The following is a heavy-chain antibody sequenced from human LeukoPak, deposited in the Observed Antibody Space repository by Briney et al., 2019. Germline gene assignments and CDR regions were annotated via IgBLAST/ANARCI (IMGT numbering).Heavy chain of an antibody. Sequence: GGSLRLSCAVSGFTFSSYWMSWVRQAPGKGLEWVANIKQDGSEKYYVDSVKGRFTISRDNAKNSLYLQMNSLRAEDTAVYYCARTRSSGGLYYFDYWGQGTLVTVSS. CDR3: ARTRSSGGLYYFDY. CDR2: IKQDGSEK. J-gene: IGHJ4*02. CDR1: GFTFSSYW. V-gene: IGHV3-7*01. D-gene: IGHD6-6*01.